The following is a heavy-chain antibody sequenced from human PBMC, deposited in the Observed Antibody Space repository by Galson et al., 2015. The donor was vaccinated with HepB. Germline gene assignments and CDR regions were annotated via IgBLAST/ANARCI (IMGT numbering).Heavy chain of an antibody. V-gene: IGHV1-69*10. CDR3: ARERGIYDSSGYYLPWFDP. D-gene: IGHD3-22*01. J-gene: IGHJ5*02. Sequence: SVKVSCKASGGTFSSYAISWVRQAPGQGLEWMGGIIPILGIANYAQKFQGRVTITADKSTSTAYMELSSLRSEDTAVYYCARERGIYDSSGYYLPWFDPWGQGTLVTVSS. CDR2: IIPILGIA. CDR1: GGTFSSYA.